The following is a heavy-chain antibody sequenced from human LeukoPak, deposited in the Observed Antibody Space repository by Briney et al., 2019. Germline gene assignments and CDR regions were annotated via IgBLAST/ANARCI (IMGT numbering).Heavy chain of an antibody. CDR3: AREEGEYSSSSGAFDI. J-gene: IGHJ3*02. D-gene: IGHD6-6*01. CDR2: ISSSSSYI. CDR1: GFTFSSYS. V-gene: IGHV3-21*01. Sequence: PGGSLRLSCAASGFTFSSYSMNWVRQAPGKGLEWVSSISSSSSYIYYADSVKGRFTISRDNAKNSLYLQMNSLRAEDTAVYYCAREEGEYSSSSGAFDIWGQGTMVTVSS.